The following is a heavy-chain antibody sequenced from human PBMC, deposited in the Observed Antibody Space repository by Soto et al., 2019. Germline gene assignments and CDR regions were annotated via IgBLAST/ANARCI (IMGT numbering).Heavy chain of an antibody. CDR3: ARKVSTNFYYYYYGMDV. V-gene: IGHV4-61*08. CDR1: GGSISSGDYY. J-gene: IGHJ6*02. CDR2: IYDSGST. D-gene: IGHD2-8*01. Sequence: SETLSLTCTVSGGSISSGDYYWSWIRQPPGKGLEWIGYIYDSGSTTYNPSLKSRVTISVDTSKNQFSLRLSSVTAADTAVYYCARKVSTNFYYYYYGMDVWGQGTTVTVSS.